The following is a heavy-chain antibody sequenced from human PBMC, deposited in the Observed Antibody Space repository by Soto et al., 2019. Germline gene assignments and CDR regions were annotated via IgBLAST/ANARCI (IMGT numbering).Heavy chain of an antibody. CDR1: GGSIRDYF. D-gene: IGHD4-17*01. CDR3: ARVGGDDFGDSGGFDY. CDR2: IYYSGRT. V-gene: IGHV4-59*01. J-gene: IGHJ4*02. Sequence: QVQLQESGPGLVKPSETLSLTCTVSGGSIRDYFWTWIRQPPGKGLEWVGYIYYSGRTNHNPSLKSRVSISVDTSKNHFSLQLRSVTAADTDVYYCARVGGDDFGDSGGFDYWGQGTLVTVSS.